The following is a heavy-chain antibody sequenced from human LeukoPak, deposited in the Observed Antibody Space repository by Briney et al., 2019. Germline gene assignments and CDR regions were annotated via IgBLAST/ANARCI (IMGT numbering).Heavy chain of an antibody. Sequence: ASVKASCKASGYTFTRYGISWVRQAPGQGLEWMGWINPNNGNTNYVQKLQGRVTMTTDTSTSTAYMELRSLRSDDTAVYYCARVGYDSSGHHRYAFDIWGQGTMVTVSS. CDR3: ARVGYDSSGHHRYAFDI. CDR1: GYTFTRYG. D-gene: IGHD3-22*01. V-gene: IGHV1-18*01. J-gene: IGHJ3*02. CDR2: INPNNGNT.